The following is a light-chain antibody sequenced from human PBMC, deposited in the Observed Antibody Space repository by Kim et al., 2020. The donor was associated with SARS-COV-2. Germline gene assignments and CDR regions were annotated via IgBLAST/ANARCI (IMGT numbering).Light chain of an antibody. CDR3: QQYYNLIT. CDR1: QSLSSD. J-gene: IGKJ5*01. Sequence: EIVMTQSPATLSVSPGERATLSCRASQSLSSDLAWYQHKPGQAPRLLIYGASTRATGLPARFSGSGSGTEFTLTISSLQSEDSAVYYCQQYYNLITFGQGTRLEIK. CDR2: GAS. V-gene: IGKV3-15*01.